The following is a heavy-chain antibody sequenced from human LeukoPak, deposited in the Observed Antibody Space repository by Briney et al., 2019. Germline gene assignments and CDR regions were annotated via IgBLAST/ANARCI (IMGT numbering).Heavy chain of an antibody. V-gene: IGHV3-23*01. CDR1: GFTYSSYA. Sequence: GGSLRLSCAASGFTYSSYAMSWVRQAPGKGLEWVSGISGRGGSTYYADSVKGRFTISRDNYKNTLYLQMNSLRAEDTAVYYCAKDGYSSSAPYYFDYWGQGTLVTVSS. CDR2: ISGRGGST. J-gene: IGHJ4*02. D-gene: IGHD6-6*01. CDR3: AKDGYSSSAPYYFDY.